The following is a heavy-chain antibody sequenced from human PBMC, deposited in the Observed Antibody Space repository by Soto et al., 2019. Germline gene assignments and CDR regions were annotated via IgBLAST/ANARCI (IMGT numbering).Heavy chain of an antibody. CDR2: IYQSGST. V-gene: IGHV4-30-2*06. D-gene: IGHD4-4*01. Sequence: QVQLQESGPGLVKPSQTLSLTCAVSGVSINAGGYSWNWIRQSPGKALEWMGHIYQSGSTYYKPSLKGRITISVDMSKNDFSLKVTSVTPADTAVYFCARGDYNDYFDFWGQGALVTVSS. CDR1: GVSINAGGYS. J-gene: IGHJ4*02. CDR3: ARGDYNDYFDF.